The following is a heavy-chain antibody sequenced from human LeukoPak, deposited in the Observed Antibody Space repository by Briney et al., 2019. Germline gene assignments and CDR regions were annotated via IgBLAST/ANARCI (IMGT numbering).Heavy chain of an antibody. Sequence: ASVKVSCKASGYTFTGYYMHWVRQAPGQGLEWMGWINPNSGGTNYAQKFQGRVTMTRDTSISTAYMEPSRLRSDDTAVYYCARAIAAAGRRGAPDYWGQGTLVTVSS. J-gene: IGHJ4*02. CDR2: INPNSGGT. V-gene: IGHV1-2*02. CDR3: ARAIAAAGRRGAPDY. CDR1: GYTFTGYY. D-gene: IGHD6-13*01.